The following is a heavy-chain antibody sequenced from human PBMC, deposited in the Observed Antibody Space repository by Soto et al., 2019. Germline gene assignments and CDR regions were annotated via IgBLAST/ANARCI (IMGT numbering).Heavy chain of an antibody. V-gene: IGHV1-69*01. Sequence: QVQLVQSGAEVKKPGSSVKVSCKASGGTFSSYAISWVRQAPGQGLEWMGGIIPIFGTANYAQKFQGRVTITEDESTSTAYMELSSLRSEDTAVYCCARSRYCSSTSCYARSTHDFDYWGQGTLVTVSS. CDR1: GGTFSSYA. CDR3: ARSRYCSSTSCYARSTHDFDY. D-gene: IGHD2-2*01. CDR2: IIPIFGTA. J-gene: IGHJ4*02.